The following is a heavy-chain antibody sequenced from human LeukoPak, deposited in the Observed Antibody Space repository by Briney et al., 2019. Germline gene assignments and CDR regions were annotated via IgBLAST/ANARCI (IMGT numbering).Heavy chain of an antibody. Sequence: PGGSLRLSCAASGFTFSSYWMHWVRQAPGKGLVWVSRINSDGSSRTYADSVKGRFTISRDDSKNTLYLQMNSLKTEDTAVYYCTTIPGYSSSWSGWGQGTLVTVSS. CDR2: INSDGSSR. J-gene: IGHJ4*02. D-gene: IGHD6-13*01. CDR1: GFTFSSYW. CDR3: TTIPGYSSSWSG. V-gene: IGHV3-74*01.